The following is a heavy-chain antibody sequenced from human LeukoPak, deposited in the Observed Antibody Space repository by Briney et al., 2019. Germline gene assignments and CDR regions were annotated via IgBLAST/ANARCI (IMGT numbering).Heavy chain of an antibody. CDR3: AGGQQLVSGRFDY. CDR1: GFTFSSYS. CDR2: ISSSSSYI. D-gene: IGHD6-13*01. V-gene: IGHV3-21*01. J-gene: IGHJ4*02. Sequence: PGGALRLSCAASGFTFSSYSMNWVRQAPGKGLEWVSSISSSSSYIYYADSVKGRFTISRDNAKNSLYLQMNSLRAEDTAVYYCAGGQQLVSGRFDYWGQGTLVTVSS.